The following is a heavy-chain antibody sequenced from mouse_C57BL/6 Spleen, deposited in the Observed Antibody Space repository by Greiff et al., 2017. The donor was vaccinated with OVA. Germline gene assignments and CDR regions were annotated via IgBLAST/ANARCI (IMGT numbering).Heavy chain of an antibody. CDR1: GYTFTDYN. V-gene: IGHV1-22*01. CDR3: ARSRYYGSSWVFAY. Sequence: EVQLQQSGPELVKPGASVKMSCKASGYTFTDYNMHWVKQSHGKSLEWIGYINPNNGGTSYNQKFKGKATLTVNKSSSTAYMELRSLTSEDSAVYYCARSRYYGSSWVFAYWGQGTLVTVSA. J-gene: IGHJ3*01. D-gene: IGHD1-1*01. CDR2: INPNNGGT.